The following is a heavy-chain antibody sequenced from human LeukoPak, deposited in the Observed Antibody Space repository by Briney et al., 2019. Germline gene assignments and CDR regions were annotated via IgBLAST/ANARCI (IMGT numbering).Heavy chain of an antibody. J-gene: IGHJ5*02. V-gene: IGHV5-51*01. D-gene: IGHD2-15*01. CDR2: IYPGDSDT. CDR1: GYSSTSYW. CDR3: ARHVEVVVAATSGNWFDP. Sequence: GESLKISCKGSGYSSTSYWIGWVRQMPGKGLEWMGIIYPGDSDTRYSPSFQGQVTISADKSISTAYLQWSSLKASDTAMYYCARHVEVVVAATSGNWFDPWGQGTLVTVSS.